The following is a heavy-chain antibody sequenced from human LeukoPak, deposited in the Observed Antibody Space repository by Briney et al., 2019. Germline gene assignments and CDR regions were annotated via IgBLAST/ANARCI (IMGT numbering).Heavy chain of an antibody. CDR2: ISGSGGST. J-gene: IGHJ4*02. CDR3: ATRGVYYYDSNGYYRYFDY. CDR1: GFTFSSYA. Sequence: GGSLRLSCAASGFTFSSYAMSWVRQAPGKGLEWVSAISGSGGSTYYADSVKGRFTISRDNSKNTLYLQMNSLRAEDTAVYYCATRGVYYYDSNGYYRYFDYWGQGTLVTVSS. D-gene: IGHD3-22*01. V-gene: IGHV3-23*01.